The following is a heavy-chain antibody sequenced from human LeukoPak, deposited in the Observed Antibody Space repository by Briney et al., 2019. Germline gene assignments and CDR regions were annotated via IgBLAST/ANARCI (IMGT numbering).Heavy chain of an antibody. D-gene: IGHD3-16*02. V-gene: IGHV1-2*02. CDR2: INPNSGGT. J-gene: IGHJ4*02. CDR1: GYTSTGYY. CDR3: ARDYKVITFGGVIAPWDY. Sequence: ASVTVSCKASGYTSTGYYMHWVRQAPGQGLEWMGWINPNSGGTNYAQKFQGRVTMTRDTSISTAYMELSRLRSDDTAVYYCARDYKVITFGGVIAPWDYWGQGTLVTVSS.